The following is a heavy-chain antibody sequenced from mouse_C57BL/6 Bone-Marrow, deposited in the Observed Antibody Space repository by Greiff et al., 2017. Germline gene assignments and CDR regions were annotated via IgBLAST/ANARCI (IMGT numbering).Heavy chain of an antibody. CDR3: ARGGTYYGSSPYYFDY. J-gene: IGHJ2*01. D-gene: IGHD1-1*01. V-gene: IGHV3-6*01. CDR1: GYSITSGYY. CDR2: ISYDGSN. Sequence: EVQVVESGPGLVKPSQSLSLTCSVTGYSITSGYYWNWIRQFPGNKLEWMGYISYDGSNNYNPSLKNRISITRDTSKNQFFLKLNSVTTEDTATYYCARGGTYYGSSPYYFDYWGQGTTLTVSS.